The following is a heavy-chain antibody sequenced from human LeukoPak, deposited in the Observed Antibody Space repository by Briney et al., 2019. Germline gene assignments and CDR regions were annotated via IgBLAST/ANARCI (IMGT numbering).Heavy chain of an antibody. CDR2: ISGSSSDI. D-gene: IGHD1-26*01. V-gene: IGHV3-21*01. J-gene: IGHJ4*02. CDR1: EFTFRSYS. CDR3: ARRGYHDYSGFDY. Sequence: GGSLRLSCAGSEFTFRSYSMHWVRQAPGKGLEWVSSISGSSSDIYYADSVKGRFTISRDNSKNSLYLQMKSLRAEDTTLYYCARRGYHDYSGFDYWGQGTLVTVSS.